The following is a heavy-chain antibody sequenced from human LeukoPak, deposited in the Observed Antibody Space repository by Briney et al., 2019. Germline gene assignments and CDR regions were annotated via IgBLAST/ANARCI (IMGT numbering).Heavy chain of an antibody. Sequence: SETLSLTCAVYGGSFSGYYWSWIRQPPGKGLEWIGEINHSGSTNYNPSLKSRVTISVDTSKNQFSLKLSSVTAADTAVYYCARAEVNSYYYYYMDVWGKGTTVTVSS. CDR3: ARAEVNSYYYYYMDV. D-gene: IGHD1/OR15-1a*01. J-gene: IGHJ6*03. CDR1: GGSFSGYY. CDR2: INHSGST. V-gene: IGHV4-34*01.